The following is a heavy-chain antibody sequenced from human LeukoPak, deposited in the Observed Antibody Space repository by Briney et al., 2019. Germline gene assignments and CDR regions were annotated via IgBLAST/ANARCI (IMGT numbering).Heavy chain of an antibody. D-gene: IGHD2-15*01. Sequence: ASVTVSCKASGGTFSSYAISWVRQAPGQGLEWMGGIIPIFGTANYAQKFQGRVTITADESTSTAYMELSSLRSEDTAVYYCARAPERVVVVAATPYYGMDVWGQGTTVTVSS. CDR1: GGTFSSYA. CDR3: ARAPERVVVVAATPYYGMDV. J-gene: IGHJ6*02. CDR2: IIPIFGTA. V-gene: IGHV1-69*13.